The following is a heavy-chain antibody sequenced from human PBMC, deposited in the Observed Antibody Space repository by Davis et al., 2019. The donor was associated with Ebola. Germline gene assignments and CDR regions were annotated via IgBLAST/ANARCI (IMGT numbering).Heavy chain of an antibody. D-gene: IGHD1-7*01. CDR3: ARDLELELHNWFDP. J-gene: IGHJ5*02. Sequence: MPPETLSLTCAVSRGSIPRSNWWSWLRQPPGKGVEWFVEIYHSGSTNYNPSLKSRVTTTADKSKNQFSLNLSTVTAADTAVYYCARDLELELHNWFDPWGQGTLVTVSS. V-gene: IGHV4-4*03. CDR1: RGSIPRSNW. CDR2: IYHSGST.